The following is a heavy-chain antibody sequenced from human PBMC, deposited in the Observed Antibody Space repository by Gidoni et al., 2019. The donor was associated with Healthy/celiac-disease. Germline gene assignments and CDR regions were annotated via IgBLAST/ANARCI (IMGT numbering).Heavy chain of an antibody. J-gene: IGHJ4*02. CDR2: ISSSSSYI. V-gene: IGHV3-21*01. CDR3: ARVGCSGGSCYPDDYFDY. D-gene: IGHD2-15*01. Sequence: EVQLVESGGGLVTPGGSLRLSFAASGFTFSRYSMKWVRQAPGKGLEWVSSISSSSSYIYYADSVKGRFTISRDNAKNSLYLQMNSLRAEDTAVYYCARVGCSGGSCYPDDYFDYWGQGTLVTVSS. CDR1: GFTFSRYS.